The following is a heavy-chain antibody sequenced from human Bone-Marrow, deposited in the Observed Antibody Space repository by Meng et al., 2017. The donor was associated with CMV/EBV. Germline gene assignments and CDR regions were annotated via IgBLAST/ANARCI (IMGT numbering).Heavy chain of an antibody. CDR3: ARGQIRVQGGNLQRRGGGRWFDP. Sequence: SETLSLTCTVSGGSISSSSYYWGWIRQPPGKGLEWIGSIYYSGSTYYNPSLKSRVTISVDTSKNQFSLKLSSVTAADTAVYYCARGQIRVQGGNLQRRGGGRWFDPWGQGTLVTVSS. J-gene: IGHJ5*02. V-gene: IGHV4-39*07. CDR1: GGSISSSSYY. CDR2: IYYSGST. D-gene: IGHD4-23*01.